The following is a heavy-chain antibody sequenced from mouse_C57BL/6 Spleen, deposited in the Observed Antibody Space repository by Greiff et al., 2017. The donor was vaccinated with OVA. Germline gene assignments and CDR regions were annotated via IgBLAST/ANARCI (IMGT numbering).Heavy chain of an antibody. CDR3: ARGDYDYERGYAMDY. CDR2: ISYDGSN. V-gene: IGHV3-6*01. CDR1: GYSITSGYY. D-gene: IGHD2-4*01. J-gene: IGHJ4*01. Sequence: EVQVVESGPGLVKPSQSLSLTCSVTGYSITSGYYWNWIRQFPGNKLEWMGYISYDGSNNYNPSLKNRISITRDTSKNQFFLKLNSVTTEDTATYYCARGDYDYERGYAMDYWGQGTSVTVSS.